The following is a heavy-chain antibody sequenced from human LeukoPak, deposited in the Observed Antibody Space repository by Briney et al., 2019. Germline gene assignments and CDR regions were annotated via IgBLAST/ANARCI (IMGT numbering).Heavy chain of an antibody. CDR3: ATWTDHSSDLFDF. D-gene: IGHD3-22*01. V-gene: IGHV1-2*02. J-gene: IGHJ4*02. Sequence: GASVKVSCKASGYTFTGYYMHWVRQAPGQGLEWMGRINPNSGDTNYAQKFQGRVTLTRDTSISTAYMELSSLRSDDTAVYYCATWTDHSSDLFDFWGQGTLVTVPS. CDR1: GYTFTGYY. CDR2: INPNSGDT.